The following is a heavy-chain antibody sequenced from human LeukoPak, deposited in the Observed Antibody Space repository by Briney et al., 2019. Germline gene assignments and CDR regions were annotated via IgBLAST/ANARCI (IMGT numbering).Heavy chain of an antibody. J-gene: IGHJ6*02. Sequence: GESLKISCKGSGYSFTSYWIGWVRQMPGKGLEWMGITYPGDSETRYSPSFQGQVTISVDKPISTAYLQWTSLKASDTAMYYCARHGGYVSSGLYYYYGMDVWGQGTTVTVSS. CDR1: GYSFTSYW. CDR3: ARHGGYVSSGLYYYYGMDV. V-gene: IGHV5-51*01. CDR2: TYPGDSET. D-gene: IGHD6-6*01.